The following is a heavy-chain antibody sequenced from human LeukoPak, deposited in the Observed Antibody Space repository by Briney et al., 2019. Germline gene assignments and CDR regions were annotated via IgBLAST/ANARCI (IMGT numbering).Heavy chain of an antibody. CDR3: ARGEGDIVVVPAAIRFDY. CDR1: GDSVSSNSAA. V-gene: IGHV6-1*01. D-gene: IGHD2-2*02. Sequence: SQTLSLTCAISGDSVSSNSAAWNWIRQSPSRGLEWLGRTYYRSKWYNDCAVSVKSRITINPDTSKNQFSLQLNSVTPEDTAVYYCARGEGDIVVVPAAIRFDYWGQGTLVTVSS. CDR2: TYYRSKWYN. J-gene: IGHJ4*02.